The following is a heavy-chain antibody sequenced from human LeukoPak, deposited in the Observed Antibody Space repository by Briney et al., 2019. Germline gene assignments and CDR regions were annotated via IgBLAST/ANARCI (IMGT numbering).Heavy chain of an antibody. D-gene: IGHD6-13*01. Sequence: GASVKVSCKASGGTFSSYAISWVRQAPGQGLEWMGWISAYNGNTNYAQKLQGRVTMTTDTSTSTAYMELRSLRSDDTAVYYCASGFRDSSTWYGVDAFDIWGQGTMVTVSS. CDR2: ISAYNGNT. CDR1: GGTFSSYA. CDR3: ASGFRDSSTWYGVDAFDI. V-gene: IGHV1-18*01. J-gene: IGHJ3*02.